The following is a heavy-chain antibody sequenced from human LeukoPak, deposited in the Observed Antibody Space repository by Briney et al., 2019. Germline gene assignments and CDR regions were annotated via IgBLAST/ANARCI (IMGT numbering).Heavy chain of an antibody. Sequence: PGGSLRLSCAASGFTFSSYSMNWVCQAPGKGLEWVSSISSSSSYIYYADSVKGRFTISRDNAKNSLYLQMTSMRREDTAVYFCAREGALTVTKDAFDIWGQGTMVTVSS. D-gene: IGHD4-17*01. V-gene: IGHV3-21*01. CDR1: GFTFSSYS. J-gene: IGHJ3*02. CDR3: AREGALTVTKDAFDI. CDR2: ISSSSSYI.